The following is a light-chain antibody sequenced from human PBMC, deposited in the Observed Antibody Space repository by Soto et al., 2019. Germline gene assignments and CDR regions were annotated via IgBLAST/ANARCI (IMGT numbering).Light chain of an antibody. J-gene: IGKJ5*01. CDR1: QSVRSDY. CDR3: QQRSNWLIT. CDR2: DAS. V-gene: IGKV3-11*01. Sequence: DIVLTQSPGTLSLSPGERVTLSCRASQSVRSDYLAWYQQRPGQAPRLLIYDASNRATGIPARFSGSGSGTDFTLTISSLEPEDFAVYYCQQRSNWLITFGQGTRLEI.